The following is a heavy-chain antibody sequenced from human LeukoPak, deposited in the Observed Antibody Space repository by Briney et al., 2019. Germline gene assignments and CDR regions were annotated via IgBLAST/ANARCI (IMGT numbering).Heavy chain of an antibody. Sequence: GGSLRLSCEASGFTFSHYGIHWVRQTPGRGLEWVAAISSDGVEKHYADSVKGRFTISRDNSKSTLYLQMNSLRAEDTALYYCAREGHYDILTGYSPVEYYFYYMDVWGKGTTVTVSS. V-gene: IGHV3-30*04. CDR3: AREGHYDILTGYSPVEYYFYYMDV. CDR2: ISSDGVEK. CDR1: GFTFSHYG. J-gene: IGHJ6*03. D-gene: IGHD3-9*01.